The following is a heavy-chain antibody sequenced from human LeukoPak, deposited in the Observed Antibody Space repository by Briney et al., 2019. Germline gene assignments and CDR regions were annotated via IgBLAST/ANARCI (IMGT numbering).Heavy chain of an antibody. Sequence: PSETLSLTCAVYGGSFSGYYWSWIRQPPGKGLEWIGEINHSGSTNYNPSLKSRVTISVDTSKNQFSLKLSSVTAADTAVYYCARGALFGVVIRYYYMDVWGKGTTVTVSS. J-gene: IGHJ6*03. CDR3: ARGALFGVVIRYYYMDV. CDR1: GGSFSGYY. V-gene: IGHV4-34*01. CDR2: INHSGST. D-gene: IGHD3-3*01.